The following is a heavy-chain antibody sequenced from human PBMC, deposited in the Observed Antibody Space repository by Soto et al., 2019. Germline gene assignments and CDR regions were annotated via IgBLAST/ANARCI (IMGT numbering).Heavy chain of an antibody. J-gene: IGHJ4*02. CDR2: ISSSSSYI. V-gene: IGHV3-21*01. CDR1: GFTFSSYS. D-gene: IGHD3-3*01. Sequence: LRLSCAASGFTFSSYSMNWVRQAPGKGLEWVSSISSSSSYIYYADSVKGRFTISRDNAKNSLYLQMNSLRAEDTAVYYCARVVTYYDFWSGYYNDYWGQGTLVTVSS. CDR3: ARVVTYYDFWSGYYNDY.